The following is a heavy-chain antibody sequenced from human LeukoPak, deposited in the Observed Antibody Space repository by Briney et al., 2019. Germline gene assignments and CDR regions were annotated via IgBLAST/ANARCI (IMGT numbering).Heavy chain of an antibody. J-gene: IGHJ4*02. D-gene: IGHD5-18*01. V-gene: IGHV1-46*01. CDR2: INPSGGST. CDR1: GYTFTSYY. Sequence: ASVKVSCKASGYTFTSYYMHWGRQAPVQGLEWMGVINPSGGSTSYAQKFQGRVTMTRDMSTSTVYMELSSLRSEDTAVYYCAREVDMDTAIRIIDCWGQGTLVTVSS. CDR3: AREVDMDTAIRIIDC.